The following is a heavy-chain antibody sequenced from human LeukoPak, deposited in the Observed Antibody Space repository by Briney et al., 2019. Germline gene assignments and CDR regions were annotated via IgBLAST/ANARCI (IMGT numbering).Heavy chain of an antibody. CDR1: GFTFRNYA. J-gene: IGHJ4*02. Sequence: PGGTLRLSCAASGFTFRNYAMSWVRQAPGKGLEWVSPISGSGGSTYYADSVKGRFTISRDNSKNTLYLQMNSLRAEDTAVYYCAKFFPGQWLAIDYWGQGTLVTVSS. CDR3: AKFFPGQWLAIDY. V-gene: IGHV3-23*01. CDR2: ISGSGGST. D-gene: IGHD6-19*01.